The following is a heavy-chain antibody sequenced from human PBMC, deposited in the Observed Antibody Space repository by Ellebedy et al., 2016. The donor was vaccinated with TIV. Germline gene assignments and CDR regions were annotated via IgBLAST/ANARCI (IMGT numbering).Heavy chain of an antibody. CDR3: ARGYDILTGYHLSFFDY. J-gene: IGHJ4*02. D-gene: IGHD3-9*01. CDR2: ISPGEGIT. Sequence: AASVKVSCKASGYNFVSYAMHWVRQAPGQRLEWMGWISPGEGITKYSQKFQGRVTITRDTSASTAYMELSSLRSEDTAVYYCARGYDILTGYHLSFFDYWGPGTLVTVSS. V-gene: IGHV1-3*01. CDR1: GYNFVSYA.